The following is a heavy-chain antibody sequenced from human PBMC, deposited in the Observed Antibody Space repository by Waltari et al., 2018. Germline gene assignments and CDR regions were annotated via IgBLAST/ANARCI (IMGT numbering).Heavy chain of an antibody. CDR3: ARFLIAAAGTRPPPSSWFDP. Sequence: EVQLVQSGAEVKKPGESLKISCKGSGYSFTSYWIGWVRQMPGKGLEWMGIIYPGDSDTSNRPSLQSKVTISSDKSISTAYLQWSSRKASDTAMYYCARFLIAAAGTRPPPSSWFDPWGQGTLVTVSS. CDR2: IYPGDSDT. CDR1: GYSFTSYW. J-gene: IGHJ5*02. D-gene: IGHD6-13*01. V-gene: IGHV5-51*01.